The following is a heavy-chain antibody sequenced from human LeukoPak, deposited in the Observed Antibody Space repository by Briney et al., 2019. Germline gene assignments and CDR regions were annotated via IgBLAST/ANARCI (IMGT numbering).Heavy chain of an antibody. CDR3: ARGYDILTGYYYFDY. Sequence: PGGSLRLSCAASGFTFSSYAMHWVRQAPGKGLEWVAVISYDGSNKYYADSVKGRFTISRDNAKNSLYLQMNSLRAEDTALYHCARGYDILTGYYYFDYWGQGTLVTVSS. CDR2: ISYDGSNK. V-gene: IGHV3-30-3*01. D-gene: IGHD3-9*01. CDR1: GFTFSSYA. J-gene: IGHJ4*02.